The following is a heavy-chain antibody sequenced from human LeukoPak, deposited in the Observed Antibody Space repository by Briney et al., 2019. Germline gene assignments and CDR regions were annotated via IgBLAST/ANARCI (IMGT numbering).Heavy chain of an antibody. V-gene: IGHV1-8*03. D-gene: IGHD6-19*01. J-gene: IGHJ6*03. CDR1: GGTFSSYA. CDR2: INPNSGGT. Sequence: ASVKVSCKASGGTFSSYAINWVRQAPGQGLEWMGWINPNSGGTNYAQKFQGRVTITRNTSISTAYMELSSLRSEDTAVYYCASGGEVAGYYYMDVWGKGTTVTVSS. CDR3: ASGGEVAGYYYMDV.